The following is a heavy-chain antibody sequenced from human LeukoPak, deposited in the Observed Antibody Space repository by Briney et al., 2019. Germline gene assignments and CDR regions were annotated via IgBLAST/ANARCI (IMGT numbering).Heavy chain of an antibody. V-gene: IGHV3-48*04. CDR2: ISSSSTTI. J-gene: IGHJ4*02. CDR1: GFTFNSYS. Sequence: GSLRLSCAASGFTFNSYSMNWVRQAPGKGLEWISYISSSSTTIYYADSVKGRFTISRDNAKNSLFLEMNSLRAEDTAVYYCARDHSGWYLDYWGQGTLVTVSS. D-gene: IGHD6-19*01. CDR3: ARDHSGWYLDY.